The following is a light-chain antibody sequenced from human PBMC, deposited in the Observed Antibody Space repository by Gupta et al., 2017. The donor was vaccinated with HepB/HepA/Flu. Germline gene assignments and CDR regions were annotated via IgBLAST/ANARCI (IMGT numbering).Light chain of an antibody. CDR3: QQRTIGPPWT. Sequence: ELVLTQSPATLSLSPGERATLSCRASQSLYTYLAWYQQKPGQAPRLLISDASNRAAGIPARFSASGSGTDFTLTISSLEPEDFAVYYGQQRTIGPPWTCGQGTKVEIK. V-gene: IGKV3-11*01. CDR1: QSLYTY. J-gene: IGKJ1*01. CDR2: DAS.